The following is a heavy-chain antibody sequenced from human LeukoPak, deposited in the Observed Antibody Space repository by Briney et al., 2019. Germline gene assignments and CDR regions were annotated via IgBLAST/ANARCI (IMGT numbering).Heavy chain of an antibody. V-gene: IGHV1-69-2*01. Sequence: ASVKVSCKVSGYAFTDYYMHWVQQAPGKGLEWMGLVDPEDGETIYAEKFQGRVTITADTSTDTAYMELSSLRSEDTAVYYCAREDNLMDLWSGYSDYWGQGTLVTVSS. CDR2: VDPEDGET. D-gene: IGHD3-3*01. J-gene: IGHJ4*02. CDR1: GYAFTDYY. CDR3: AREDNLMDLWSGYSDY.